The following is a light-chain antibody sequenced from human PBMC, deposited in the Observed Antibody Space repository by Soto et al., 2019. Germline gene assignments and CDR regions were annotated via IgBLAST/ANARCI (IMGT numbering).Light chain of an antibody. J-gene: IGKJ4*01. V-gene: IGKV1-39*01. Sequence: DIQMTQSPSSLSASVGDRVTITCRASQSISSYLNWYQQKPGKAPKLLIYAASSLQSGVPSRFSGSGSGTDFTLTISSLQPEDFATYYCQGNTFGGGTKVEIK. CDR1: QSISSY. CDR2: AAS. CDR3: QGNT.